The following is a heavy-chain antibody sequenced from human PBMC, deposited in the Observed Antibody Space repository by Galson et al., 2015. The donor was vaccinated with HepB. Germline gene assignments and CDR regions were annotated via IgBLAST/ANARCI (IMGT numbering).Heavy chain of an antibody. CDR1: GGSISSYY. Sequence: SETLSLTCTVSGGSISSYYWSWIRQPPGKGLEWIGYIYYSGSTNYNPSLKSRVTISADTSKNQFALKLSSVTATDTAVYYCARRWGVGDQSIYWGQGTLVTVSS. CDR3: ARRWGVGDQSIY. J-gene: IGHJ4*02. V-gene: IGHV4-59*08. D-gene: IGHD3-10*01. CDR2: IYYSGST.